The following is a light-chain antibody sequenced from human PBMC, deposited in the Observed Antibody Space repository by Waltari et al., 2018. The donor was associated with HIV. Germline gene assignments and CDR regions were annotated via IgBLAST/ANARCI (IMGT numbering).Light chain of an antibody. CDR1: SSDIATHYL. Sequence: QAVLTQPASVSGSTGQSITISCTAASSDIATHYLVSWYQQSPGKAPKFIIYEVSKRPSGVSDRFSGSKSGNTASLTISGLQAEDEGDYYCCSYAGTNTLIFGGGTKVTVL. J-gene: IGLJ2*01. CDR2: EVS. CDR3: CSYAGTNTLI. V-gene: IGLV2-23*02.